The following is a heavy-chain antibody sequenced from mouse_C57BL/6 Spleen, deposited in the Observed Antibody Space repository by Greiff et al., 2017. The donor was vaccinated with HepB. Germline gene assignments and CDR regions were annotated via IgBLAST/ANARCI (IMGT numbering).Heavy chain of an antibody. CDR2: ISYDGSN. D-gene: IGHD4-1*01. J-gene: IGHJ3*01. CDR3: ASELGPY. Sequence: EVHLVESGPGLVKPSQSLSLTCSVTGYSITSGYYWNWIRQFPGNKLEWMGYISYDGSNNYNPSLKNRISITRDTSKNQFFLKLNSVTTEDTATYYCASELGPYWGQGTLVTVSA. V-gene: IGHV3-6*01. CDR1: GYSITSGYY.